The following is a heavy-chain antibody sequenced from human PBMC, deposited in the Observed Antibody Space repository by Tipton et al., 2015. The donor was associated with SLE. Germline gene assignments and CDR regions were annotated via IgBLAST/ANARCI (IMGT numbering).Heavy chain of an antibody. Sequence: SLRLSCAASGFTFSSYWMHWVRQAPGKGLVWVSHINSDGSTTSYADSVKGRFTISRDNAKNTLYLQMNSLRAEDTAVYFCARVSTMVRGVQDFYYYYLDVWGKGTTVTVSS. D-gene: IGHD3-10*01. CDR2: INSDGSTT. CDR1: GFTFSSYW. CDR3: ARVSTMVRGVQDFYYYYLDV. J-gene: IGHJ6*03. V-gene: IGHV3-74*01.